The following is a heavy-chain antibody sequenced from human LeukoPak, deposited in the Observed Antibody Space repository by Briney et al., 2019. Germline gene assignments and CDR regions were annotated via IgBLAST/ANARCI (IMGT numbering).Heavy chain of an antibody. CDR1: GFTFSSYE. J-gene: IGHJ4*02. CDR2: ISSSGSTI. Sequence: GGSLRLSCAASGFTFSSYEMNWVRQAPGKGLEWVSYISSSGSTIYYADSVKGRFTISRDNAKNSLYLQMNSLRAEDTALYYCAKDLYSSGWAFDYWGQGTLVTVSS. D-gene: IGHD6-19*01. V-gene: IGHV3-48*03. CDR3: AKDLYSSGWAFDY.